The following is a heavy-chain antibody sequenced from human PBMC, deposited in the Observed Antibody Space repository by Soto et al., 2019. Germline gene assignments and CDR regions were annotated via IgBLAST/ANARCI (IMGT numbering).Heavy chain of an antibody. CDR1: GFSLSTSGVG. J-gene: IGHJ5*02. CDR2: IYWDDDK. V-gene: IGHV2-5*02. Sequence: QITLKESGPTLVKPTQTLTLTCTFSGFSLSTSGVGVGWIRQPPGKALEWLALIYWDDDKRYSPSLKSRLTITKDTSKNQVVLTMTNMYPVDTATYYCAHRGYSSSWSTTNWFDPWGQGTLVTVSS. CDR3: AHRGYSSSWSTTNWFDP. D-gene: IGHD6-13*01.